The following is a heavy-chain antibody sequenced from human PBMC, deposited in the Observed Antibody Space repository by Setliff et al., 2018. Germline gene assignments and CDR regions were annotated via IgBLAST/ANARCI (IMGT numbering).Heavy chain of an antibody. V-gene: IGHV4-39*01. CDR2: INYSGST. Sequence: SETLSLTCSVLGDSLSSGTQYWAWIRQPPGKGLEWIGNINYSGSTYYNPSLKSRVTMSVDASKNQVSLKVTSVTAEDTAVYYCAKVDIDYIMTRDNTWQYIFYMDVWGKGTTVTVSS. J-gene: IGHJ6*03. CDR1: GDSLSSGTQY. D-gene: IGHD5-12*01. CDR3: AKVDIDYIMTRDNTWQYIFYMDV.